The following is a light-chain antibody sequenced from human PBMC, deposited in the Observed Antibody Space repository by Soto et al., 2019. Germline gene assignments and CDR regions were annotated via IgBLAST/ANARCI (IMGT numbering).Light chain of an antibody. J-gene: IGKJ4*01. CDR1: QSISSW. CDR3: QQYNTYSLT. V-gene: IGKV1-5*01. Sequence: DIQMTQSPFTLSASVGDRVTITCRASQSISSWLAWYQQKPGKAPKLLIYDASSLESGVPSRFSGSGSGTEFTLTISSLQTDDFATYYCQQYNTYSLTFGGGTKVEIK. CDR2: DAS.